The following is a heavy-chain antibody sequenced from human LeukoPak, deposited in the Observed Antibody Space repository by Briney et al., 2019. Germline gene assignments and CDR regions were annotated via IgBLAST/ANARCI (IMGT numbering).Heavy chain of an antibody. D-gene: IGHD1-26*01. Sequence: GGSLRLSCAASGFTFSSYWMSWVRQAPEKGLEWVANIKQDGSEKYYVDSVKGRFTISRDSAKNSLYLQMNSLRAEDTAVYYCARGIVGDAFDYWGQGTLVTVSS. J-gene: IGHJ4*02. V-gene: IGHV3-7*01. CDR2: IKQDGSEK. CDR1: GFTFSSYW. CDR3: ARGIVGDAFDY.